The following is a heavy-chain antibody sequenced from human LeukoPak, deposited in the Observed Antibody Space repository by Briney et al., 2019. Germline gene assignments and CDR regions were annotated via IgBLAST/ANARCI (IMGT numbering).Heavy chain of an antibody. CDR1: GGTFSSYA. CDR3: ARGPRIQLYPNWFDP. D-gene: IGHD5-18*01. CDR2: IIPIFGTA. V-gene: IGHV1-69*05. J-gene: IGHJ5*02. Sequence: SVKVSCKASGGTFSSYAISWVRQAPGQGLEWMGGIIPIFGTANYAQKFQGRVTITTGESTSAAYMELSSLRSEDTAVYYCARGPRIQLYPNWFDPWGQGTLVTVSS.